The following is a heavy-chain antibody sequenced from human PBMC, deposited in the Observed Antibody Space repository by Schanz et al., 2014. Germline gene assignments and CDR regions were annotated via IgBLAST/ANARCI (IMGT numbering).Heavy chain of an antibody. CDR3: ARGASDSDYDSYFDY. CDR2: IYASGAT. J-gene: IGHJ4*02. V-gene: IGHV3-66*01. Sequence: EADLVESGGGLIQRGESLRLSCSASGFSFSSYSMNWVRQAPGKGLEWVSTIYASGATYYADSVKSRFTISRDNSKNTLHLQVTSLRAEDTAVYYCARGASDSDYDSYFDYWGQGTLVTVSS. D-gene: IGHD3-22*01. CDR1: GFSFSSYS.